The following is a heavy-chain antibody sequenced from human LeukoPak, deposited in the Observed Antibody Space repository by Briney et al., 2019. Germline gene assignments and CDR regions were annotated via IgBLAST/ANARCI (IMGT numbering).Heavy chain of an antibody. Sequence: ASVKVSCKASGYTFSSYGFSWVRQAPGQGLEWMGIINPSGSGTSYAQRVQGRVTMTRDASTSTLDMELSSLRSEDTAVYYCVRGGTSGDYWGQGTLVTVSS. CDR3: VRGGTSGDY. D-gene: IGHD1-14*01. CDR1: GYTFSSYG. CDR2: INPSGSGT. J-gene: IGHJ4*02. V-gene: IGHV1-46*01.